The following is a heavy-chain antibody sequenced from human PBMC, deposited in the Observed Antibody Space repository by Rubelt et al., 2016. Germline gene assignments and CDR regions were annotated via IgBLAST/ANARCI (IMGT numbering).Heavy chain of an antibody. J-gene: IGHJ2*01. CDR3: ASKVRGDDWYVDL. V-gene: IGHV4-34*01. CDR1: GGSFSGYY. D-gene: IGHD4-17*01. Sequence: QVQLQQWGAGLLKPSETLSLTCAVYGGSFSGYYWSWIRQPPGKGLEWIGEINHSGSTNYNPSMMIRVTISVDTSTNQVARKLSSVTAADTAVDYCASKVRGDDWYVDLWGRGTLVTVSS. CDR2: INHSGST.